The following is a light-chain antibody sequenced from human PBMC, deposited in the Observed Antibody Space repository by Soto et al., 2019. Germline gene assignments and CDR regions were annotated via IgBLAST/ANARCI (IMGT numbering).Light chain of an antibody. Sequence: QSVLTQPPSVSCAPGQRVTISCTGSISNMGAGYDVHWYPQLPGTAPKLLIYANNIRPSGVPGRFSGSKSGTSASLAITGLQAEDEADYYCQSYDSSMRGCVFGTWTKVTVL. CDR1: ISNMGAGYD. CDR2: ANN. J-gene: IGLJ1*01. CDR3: QSYDSSMRGCV. V-gene: IGLV1-40*01.